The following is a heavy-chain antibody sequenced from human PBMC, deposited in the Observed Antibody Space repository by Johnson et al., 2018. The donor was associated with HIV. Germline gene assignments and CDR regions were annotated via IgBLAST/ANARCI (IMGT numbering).Heavy chain of an antibody. Sequence: VQLVESGGGLVQPGRSLRLSCEASGFTFDDYDMSWVRQAPGQGLEWVGRIKSKTDGGATDYAAPVKGRFTISRDDSRNTLSLQMNGLKTEDTAVYYCTTDRGKWELGFSAFDIWGQGTLVTVSS. CDR1: GFTFDDYD. J-gene: IGHJ3*02. V-gene: IGHV3-15*01. CDR3: TTDRGKWELGFSAFDI. CDR2: IKSKTDGGAT. D-gene: IGHD1-26*01.